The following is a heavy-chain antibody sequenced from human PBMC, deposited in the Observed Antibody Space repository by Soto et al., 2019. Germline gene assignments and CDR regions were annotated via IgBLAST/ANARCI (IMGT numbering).Heavy chain of an antibody. CDR2: ISYDGSNK. V-gene: IGHV3-30*18. J-gene: IGHJ5*02. Sequence: PGGSLRLSCAASGFTFSSYGMHWVRQAPGKGLEWVAVISYDGSNKYYADSVKGRFTISRDNSKNTLYLQMNSLRAEDTAVYYCAKDPSLRYSSGWFNWFDPWGQGTLVTVSS. CDR1: GFTFSSYG. CDR3: AKDPSLRYSSGWFNWFDP. D-gene: IGHD6-19*01.